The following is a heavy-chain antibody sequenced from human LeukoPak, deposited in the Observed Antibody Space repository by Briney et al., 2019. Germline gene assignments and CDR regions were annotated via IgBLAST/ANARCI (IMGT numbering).Heavy chain of an antibody. CDR2: ISSNGGST. CDR3: ARCGYSYGLFYYYGMDV. D-gene: IGHD5-18*01. V-gene: IGHV3-64*01. CDR1: GFTFSSYA. Sequence: GWSLRLSCAASGFTFSSYAMHWVRQAPGKGLEYVSAISSNGGSTYYANSVKGRFTISRDNSKNTLYLQMGSLRAEDMAVYYCARCGYSYGLFYYYGMDVWGQGTTVTVSS. J-gene: IGHJ6*02.